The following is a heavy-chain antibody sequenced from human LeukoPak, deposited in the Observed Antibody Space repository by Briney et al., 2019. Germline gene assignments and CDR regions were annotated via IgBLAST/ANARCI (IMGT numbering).Heavy chain of an antibody. J-gene: IGHJ6*02. CDR3: ARPREARNSPDYYGSGDYGMDV. CDR2: MNPNSGNT. Sequence: GESLKISCKGSGYTFTSYDINWVRQATGQGLEWMGWMNPNSGNTGYAQKFQGRVTMTRNTSISTAYMELSSLRSEDTAVYYCARPREARNSPDYYGSGDYGMDVWGQGTTVTVSS. D-gene: IGHD3-10*01. CDR1: GYTFTSYD. V-gene: IGHV1-8*01.